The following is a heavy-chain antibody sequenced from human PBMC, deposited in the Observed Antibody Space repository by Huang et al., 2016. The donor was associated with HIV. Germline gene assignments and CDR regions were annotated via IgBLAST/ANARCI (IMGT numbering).Heavy chain of an antibody. CDR1: GFTFDDYA. CDR2: ISWNSGSI. J-gene: IGHJ6*02. V-gene: IGHV3-9*01. D-gene: IGHD1-1*01. Sequence: EVQLVESGGGLVQPGRSLRLSCAASGFTFDDYAMHWVRQAPGKGLEWVSGISWNSGSIGYADSVKGRFTISRDNAKNSLYLQMNSLRAEDTALYYCAKDYWRVRGSQYYYYYGMDVWGQGTTVTVSS. CDR3: AKDYWRVRGSQYYYYYGMDV.